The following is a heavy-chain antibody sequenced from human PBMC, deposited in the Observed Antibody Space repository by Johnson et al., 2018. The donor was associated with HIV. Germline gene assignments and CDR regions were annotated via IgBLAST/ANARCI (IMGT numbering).Heavy chain of an antibody. CDR2: INWNGGST. D-gene: IGHD6-6*01. V-gene: IGHV3-20*04. Sequence: VQLVESGGGLVQPGRSLRLSCSASGFTFDDYGMSLFRQAPGKGLEWVSGINWNGGSTGSADSLKGRFTISRDNAKNNLYLQMNSLRPEDTAVFYCARGNSVAARIVAFDIWGQGTMVTVSS. CDR1: GFTFDDYG. CDR3: ARGNSVAARIVAFDI. J-gene: IGHJ3*02.